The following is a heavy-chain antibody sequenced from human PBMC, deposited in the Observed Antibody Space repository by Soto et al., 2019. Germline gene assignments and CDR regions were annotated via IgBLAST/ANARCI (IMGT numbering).Heavy chain of an antibody. V-gene: IGHV3-48*02. CDR3: ARSGYCSGGSCPNWFDP. J-gene: IGHJ5*02. CDR1: GFTFSSYS. Sequence: GSLRLSCAASGFTFSSYSMNWVRQAPGKGLEWVSYISSSSSTIYYADSVKGRFTISRDNAKNSLYLQMNSLRDEDTAVYYCARSGYCSGGSCPNWFDPWGQGTLVTVSS. D-gene: IGHD2-15*01. CDR2: ISSSSSTI.